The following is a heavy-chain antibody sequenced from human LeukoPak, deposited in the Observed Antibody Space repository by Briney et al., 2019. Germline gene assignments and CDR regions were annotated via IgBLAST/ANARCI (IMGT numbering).Heavy chain of an antibody. CDR3: ARAEYSSSSAPFDY. Sequence: SQTLSLTCTVSGGSISSGGYYWSWIRQHPGKGLEWIGYIYYSGSTYYNPSLKSRVTISVDRSKNQFSLKLSSVTAADTAVYYCARAEYSSSSAPFDYWGQGTLVTVSS. V-gene: IGHV4-31*03. CDR2: IYYSGST. D-gene: IGHD6-6*01. J-gene: IGHJ4*02. CDR1: GGSISSGGYY.